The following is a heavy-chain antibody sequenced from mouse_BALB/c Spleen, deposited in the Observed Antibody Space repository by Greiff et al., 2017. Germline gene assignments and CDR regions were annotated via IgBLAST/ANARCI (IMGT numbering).Heavy chain of an antibody. CDR2: ISSGGGST. V-gene: IGHV5-12-1*01. CDR3: ARHQRYEGMDY. CDR1: GFAFSSYD. D-gene: IGHD2-14*01. J-gene: IGHJ4*01. Sequence: EVQLVESGGGLVKPGGSLKLSCAASGFAFSSYDMSWVRQTPEKRLEWVAYISSGGGSTYYPDTVKGRFTISRDNAKNTLYLQMSSLKSEDTAMYYCARHQRYEGMDYWGQGTSVTVSS.